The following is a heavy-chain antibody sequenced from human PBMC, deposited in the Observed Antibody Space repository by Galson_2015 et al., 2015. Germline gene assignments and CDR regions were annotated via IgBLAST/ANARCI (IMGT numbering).Heavy chain of an antibody. CDR1: GGSFSVYY. CDR3: ARGGYYGSGDYYYYGMGV. J-gene: IGHJ6*02. D-gene: IGHD3-10*01. V-gene: IGHV4-34*01. Sequence: SETLSLTCVVYGGSFSVYYWSWIRQPPGKGLEWIGEINHSGSTNYNPSLKSRVTISVDTSKNQFSLKLSSVTAADTAVYYCARGGYYGSGDYYYYGMGVWGQGTTVTVSS. CDR2: INHSGST.